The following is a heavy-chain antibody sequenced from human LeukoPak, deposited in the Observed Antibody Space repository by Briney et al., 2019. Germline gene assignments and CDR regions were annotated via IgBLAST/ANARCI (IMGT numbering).Heavy chain of an antibody. CDR3: ARDHGIAVAGYYYYYGMDV. CDR1: GFTFSSYW. V-gene: IGHV3-7*01. J-gene: IGHJ6*02. D-gene: IGHD6-19*01. Sequence: PGGSLRLSCAASGFTFSSYWMSWVRQAPGKGLEWVANIKQDGSEKYYVDSVKGRFTISRDNAKNSLYLQMNSLRAEDTAVYYCARDHGIAVAGYYYYYGMDVWGQGTTVTVSS. CDR2: IKQDGSEK.